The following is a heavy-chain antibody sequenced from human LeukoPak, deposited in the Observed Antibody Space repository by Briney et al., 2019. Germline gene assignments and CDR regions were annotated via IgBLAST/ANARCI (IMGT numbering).Heavy chain of an antibody. D-gene: IGHD3-10*01. J-gene: IGHJ4*02. CDR1: GFSFTFYS. CDR2: ISGTGGTT. CDR3: AKDSYYYGSGSYRGFDY. Sequence: PGGSLRLSCAASGFSFTFYSMNWVRQAPGKGLEWVAGISGTGGTTNYADSVKGPFTISRDNSKKTLYLHMNSLRAEDTAVYFCAKDSYYYGSGSYRGFDYWGQGTLVTVSS. V-gene: IGHV3-23*01.